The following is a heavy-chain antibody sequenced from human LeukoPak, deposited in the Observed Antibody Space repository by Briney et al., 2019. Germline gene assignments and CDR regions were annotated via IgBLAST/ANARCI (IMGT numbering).Heavy chain of an antibody. CDR2: INHSGST. Sequence: KPAETLSLTCAVYGGSFSGYYWSWIRQPPGKGLEWIGEINHSGSTNYNPSLKSRVTISVGTSKNQFSLKLSSVTAADTAVYYCARGPRYGDYGRYFDLWGRGTLVTVSS. J-gene: IGHJ2*01. D-gene: IGHD4-17*01. CDR1: GGSFSGYY. V-gene: IGHV4-34*01. CDR3: ARGPRYGDYGRYFDL.